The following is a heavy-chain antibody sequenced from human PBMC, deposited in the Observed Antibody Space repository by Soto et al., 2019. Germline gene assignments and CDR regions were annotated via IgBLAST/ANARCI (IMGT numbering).Heavy chain of an antibody. CDR1: GGAFSSYA. D-gene: IGHD2-15*01. CDR2: IIPIFGTA. CDR3: ARGRYCSGGSCYGFLGY. J-gene: IGHJ4*02. Sequence: SVKVSCKASGGAFSSYAISWVRQAPGQGLEWMGGIIPIFGTANYAQKFQGRVTITADESMSTAYMELSSLRSEDTAVYYCARGRYCSGGSCYGFLGYWGQGTLVTVSS. V-gene: IGHV1-69*13.